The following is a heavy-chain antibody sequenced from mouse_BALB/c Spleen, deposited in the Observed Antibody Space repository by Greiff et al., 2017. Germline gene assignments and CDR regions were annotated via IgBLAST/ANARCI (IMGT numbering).Heavy chain of an antibody. V-gene: IGHV5-6-5*01. CDR2: ISSGGST. CDR1: GFTFSSYA. CDR3: ARTGYYGSSSLYDY. J-gene: IGHJ2*01. D-gene: IGHD1-1*01. Sequence: EVMLVESGGGLVKPGGSLKLSCAASGFTFSSYAMSWVRQTPEKRLEWVASISSGGSTYYSDSVNGRFTISRDTTRNILYLQMSSLRSEDTSMYYYARTGYYGSSSLYDYWGQGTTLTVSS.